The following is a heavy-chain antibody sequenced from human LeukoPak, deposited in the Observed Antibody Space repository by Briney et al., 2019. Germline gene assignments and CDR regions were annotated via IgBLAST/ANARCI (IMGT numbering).Heavy chain of an antibody. CDR2: IYYSGST. CDR3: ARTGRFLEWFGPLEGFDY. D-gene: IGHD3-3*01. V-gene: IGHV4-30-4*08. Sequence: SETLSLTCAVSGGSISSGDYYWSWIRQPPGKGLEWIGYIYYSGSTYYNPSLKSRVTISVDTSKNQFSLKLSSVTAADTAVYYCARTGRFLEWFGPLEGFDYWGQGTLVTVSS. CDR1: GGSISSGDYY. J-gene: IGHJ4*02.